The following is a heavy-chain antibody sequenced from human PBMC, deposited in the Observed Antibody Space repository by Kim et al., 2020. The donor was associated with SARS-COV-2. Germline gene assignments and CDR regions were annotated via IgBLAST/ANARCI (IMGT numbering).Heavy chain of an antibody. V-gene: IGHV4-34*01. D-gene: IGHD6-13*01. Sequence: RVTISVDTSKNQFSLKLSSVTAADTAVYYCARGKAAAGTRASYYYYGMDVWGQGTTVTVSS. J-gene: IGHJ6*02. CDR3: ARGKAAAGTRASYYYYGMDV.